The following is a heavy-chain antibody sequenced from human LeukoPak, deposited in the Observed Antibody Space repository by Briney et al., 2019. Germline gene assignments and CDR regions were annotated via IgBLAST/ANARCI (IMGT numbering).Heavy chain of an antibody. Sequence: GASVKVSCKASGYTFTSYYMHWVRQAPGQGLEWMGIINPSGGSTSYAQKFQGRVTMTRDMSTSTVYMELSSLRAEDTAVYYCARVSARDYYIIDAFDIWGQGTMVTVSS. J-gene: IGHJ3*02. D-gene: IGHD1-26*01. V-gene: IGHV1-46*01. CDR3: ARVSARDYYIIDAFDI. CDR1: GYTFTSYY. CDR2: INPSGGST.